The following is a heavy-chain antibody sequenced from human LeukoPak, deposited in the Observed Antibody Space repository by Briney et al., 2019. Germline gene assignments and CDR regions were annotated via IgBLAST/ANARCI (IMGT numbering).Heavy chain of an antibody. CDR1: GFTFSDYN. CDR3: ARDSYYGSGSYTIDY. V-gene: IGHV3-21*01. D-gene: IGHD3-10*01. Sequence: GGSLRLSCVVSGFTFSDYNFNWVRQAPGKGLEWVSSISITGSYIYYADSVKGRFTISRDNAKNSLYLQMNSLRAEDTAVYYCARDSYYGSGSYTIDYWGQGTLVTVSS. CDR2: ISITGSYI. J-gene: IGHJ4*02.